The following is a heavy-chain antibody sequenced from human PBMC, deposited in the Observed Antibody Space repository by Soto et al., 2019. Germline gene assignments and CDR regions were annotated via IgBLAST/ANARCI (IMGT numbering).Heavy chain of an antibody. D-gene: IGHD3-3*01. CDR3: AREDQYYDFWSGSPPYYFDY. CDR1: GFTFSSYW. Sequence: PGGSLRLSCAASGFTFSSYWMSWVRQAPGKGLEWVANIKQDGSEKYYVDSVKGRFTISRDNAKNSLYLQMNSLRAEDTAVYYCAREDQYYDFWSGSPPYYFDYWGQGTLVTVS. V-gene: IGHV3-7*01. CDR2: IKQDGSEK. J-gene: IGHJ4*02.